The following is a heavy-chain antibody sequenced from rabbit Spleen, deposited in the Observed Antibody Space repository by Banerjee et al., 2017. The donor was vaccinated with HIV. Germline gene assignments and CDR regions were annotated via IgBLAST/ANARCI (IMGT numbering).Heavy chain of an antibody. CDR3: VRDRANIGGDYGPYYFDL. CDR2: IDPLFGSK. Sequence: QEQLVESGGGLVQPGGSLKLSCKASGFDFSNAGMSWVRQAPGKGLEWIGYIDPLFGSKYYASWVNGRFTISSHNAQNTLYLELNSLTAADTATYFCVRDRANIGGDYGPYYFDLWGPGTLVTVS. J-gene: IGHJ4*01. D-gene: IGHD2-1*01. V-gene: IGHV1S47*01. CDR1: GFDFSNAG.